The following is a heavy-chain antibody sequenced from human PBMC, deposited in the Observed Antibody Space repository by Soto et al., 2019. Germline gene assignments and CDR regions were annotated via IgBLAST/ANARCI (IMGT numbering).Heavy chain of an antibody. Sequence: GGSLRLSCAASGFTFSSYAMHWVRQAPGKGLEWVAVISYDGSNKYYADSVKGRFTISRDNSKNTLYLQMNSPRAEDTAVYYCARDGSSSGWFDPWGQGTLVTVSS. CDR2: ISYDGSNK. CDR3: ARDGSSSGWFDP. D-gene: IGHD6-6*01. J-gene: IGHJ5*02. V-gene: IGHV3-30-3*01. CDR1: GFTFSSYA.